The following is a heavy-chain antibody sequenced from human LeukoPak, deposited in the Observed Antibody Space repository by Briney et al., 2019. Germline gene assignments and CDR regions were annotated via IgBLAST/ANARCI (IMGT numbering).Heavy chain of an antibody. D-gene: IGHD3-16*02. CDR1: GYTFTSYD. CDR2: MNPNSGNT. V-gene: IGHV1-8*01. Sequence: ASVKVSCKASGYTFTSYDINWVRQATGQGLEWMGWMNPNSGNTGYAQKFQGRVTMTRNTSISTAYMELSSLRSEDTAVCYCARSWTYDYVWGSYRTSYYFDYWGQGTLVTVSS. CDR3: ARSWTYDYVWGSYRTSYYFDY. J-gene: IGHJ4*02.